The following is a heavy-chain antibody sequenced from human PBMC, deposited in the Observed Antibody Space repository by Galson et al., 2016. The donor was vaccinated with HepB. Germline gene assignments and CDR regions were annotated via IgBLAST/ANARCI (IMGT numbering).Heavy chain of an antibody. CDR1: GFTFSSYA. V-gene: IGHV3-23*01. CDR2: ISDSGYAT. CDR3: AKDLAAGPHILVVTAADH. D-gene: IGHD2-21*02. J-gene: IGHJ4*02. Sequence: SLRLSCAASGFTFSSYAMSWVRQAPGKGLEWVTGISDSGYATYYTDSVKGRLTISRDNSKNTLYLQTNSLRAEDTSIYYCAKDLAAGPHILVVTAADHWGQGTLVTVSS.